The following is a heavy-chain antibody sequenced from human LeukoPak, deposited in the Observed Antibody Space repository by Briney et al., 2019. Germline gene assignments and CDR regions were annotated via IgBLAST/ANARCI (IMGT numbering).Heavy chain of an antibody. J-gene: IGHJ6*02. CDR2: MNPNSGNT. CDR1: GYTFTSYD. V-gene: IGHV1-8*01. D-gene: IGHD6-13*01. CDR3: ARGLPHSSSWFYYYYYGMDV. Sequence: ALVKVSCKASGYTFTSYDINWVRQATGQGLVWMGWMNPNSGNTGYAQKFQGRVTMTRNTSISTAYMELSSLRSEDTAVYYCARGLPHSSSWFYYYYYGMDVWGQGTTVTVSS.